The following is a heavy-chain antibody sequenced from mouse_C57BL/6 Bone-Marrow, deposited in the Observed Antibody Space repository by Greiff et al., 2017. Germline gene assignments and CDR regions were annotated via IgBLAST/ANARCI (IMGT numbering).Heavy chain of an antibody. CDR1: GYNFTSYW. V-gene: IGHV1-55*01. CDR3: DWDGSSYGYAMGY. CDR2: IYPGSGST. Sequence: QVQLQQPGAELVKPGASVKMSCKASGYNFTSYWITWVKQRPGQGLEWIGDIYPGSGSTNYNEKFKSKATLTVDTSSSTAYMQLSSLTSEDSAVYYGDWDGSSYGYAMGYWGQKTSVTASS. D-gene: IGHD1-1*01. J-gene: IGHJ4*01.